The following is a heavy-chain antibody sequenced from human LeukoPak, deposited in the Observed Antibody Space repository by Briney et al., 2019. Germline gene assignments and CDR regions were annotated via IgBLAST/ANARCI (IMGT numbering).Heavy chain of an antibody. CDR2: LNPDGGST. CDR1: GYTTTSYY. V-gene: IGHV1-46*01. J-gene: IGHJ4*02. Sequence: ASPNVSCKPSGYTTTSYYIHTKRQPPGQRPEQTGILNPDGGSTTHAQKFQGRVTMTRDMSTSTVYMELSSLKSDDTAVYYCARDRRYNLNYVLGYWGQGTLVTVSS. CDR3: ARDRRYNLNYVLGY. D-gene: IGHD1-7*01.